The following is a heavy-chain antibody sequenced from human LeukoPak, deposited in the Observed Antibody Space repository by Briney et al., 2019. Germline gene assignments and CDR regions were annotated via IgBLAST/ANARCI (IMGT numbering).Heavy chain of an antibody. D-gene: IGHD3-10*01. V-gene: IGHV4-39*01. CDR2: IFYGGNT. J-gene: IGHJ4*02. Sequence: PSETLSLTCTVSGGSISGSSYCWGWIRQPPGKGLEWIGSIFYGGNTSYNPSLKSRVTISVDTSKNQFSLKVDSVTAADTAVFYCARHRSYYFGYWGQGMLVTVSS. CDR3: ARHRSYYFGY. CDR1: GGSISGSSYC.